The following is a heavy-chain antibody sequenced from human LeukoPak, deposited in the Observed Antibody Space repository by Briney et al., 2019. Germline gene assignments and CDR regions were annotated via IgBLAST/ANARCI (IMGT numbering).Heavy chain of an antibody. CDR2: IYTSGST. Sequence: KPSETLSLTCTVSGVSISSYYWSWIRQPAGKGLEWIGRIYTSGSTNYNPSLKSRVTMSVDTSKNQFSLKLSSVTAADTAVYYCARDYSNYVGSPTFDYWGQGTLVTVSS. CDR1: GVSISSYY. CDR3: ARDYSNYVGSPTFDY. D-gene: IGHD4-11*01. J-gene: IGHJ4*02. V-gene: IGHV4-4*07.